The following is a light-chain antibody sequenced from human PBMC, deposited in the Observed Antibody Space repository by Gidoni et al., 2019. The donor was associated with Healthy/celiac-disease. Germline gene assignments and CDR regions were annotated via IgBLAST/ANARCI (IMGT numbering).Light chain of an antibody. CDR2: AAY. V-gene: IGKV1-27*01. Sequence: DIQMPQSPSSLSASVGDRVTITCRASQGSSNYLAWYKQKPEKVPKLLIYAAYTLQSVVTSVVSGSGSGTDFTLTISSLQPEDVATYYCQKYNSATLTFGGGTKVEIK. J-gene: IGKJ4*01. CDR1: QGSSNY. CDR3: QKYNSATLT.